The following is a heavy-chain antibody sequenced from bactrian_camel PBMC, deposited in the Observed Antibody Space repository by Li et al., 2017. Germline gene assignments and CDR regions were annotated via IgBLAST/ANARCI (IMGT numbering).Heavy chain of an antibody. J-gene: IGHJ6*01. CDR1: ENGYSSGC. D-gene: IGHD2*01. CDR3: AARGNSWCATPPLSGTFGF. V-gene: IGHV3-3*01. Sequence: HVQLVESGGGSVQAGGSLRLSCAASENGYSSGCMGWFRQAPGKEREGVAAIVTGGRTTFYADFEKGRFTISQDNAKRTVYLQMNSLRPEDTGVYYCAARGNSWCATPPLSGTFGFWGRGTQ. CDR2: IVTGGRTT.